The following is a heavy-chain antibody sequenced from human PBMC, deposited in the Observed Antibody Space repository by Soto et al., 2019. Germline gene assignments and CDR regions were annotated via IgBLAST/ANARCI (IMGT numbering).Heavy chain of an antibody. Sequence: GGSLRLSCAASGFTFSSYAMTWVRQGPGKGLEWISSNSGSGGTTDYAGSVKGRFTISRDNSKNTLYLQMNSLRAEDTAVYYCAKGNDFWSGYRHLDFWGQGTLVTVSS. J-gene: IGHJ4*02. CDR3: AKGNDFWSGYRHLDF. D-gene: IGHD3-3*01. V-gene: IGHV3-23*01. CDR2: NSGSGGTT. CDR1: GFTFSSYA.